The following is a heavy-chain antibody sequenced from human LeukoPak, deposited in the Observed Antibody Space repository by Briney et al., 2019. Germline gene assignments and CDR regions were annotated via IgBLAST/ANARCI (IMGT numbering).Heavy chain of an antibody. CDR3: VRGYSFGPYGMDV. J-gene: IGHJ6*02. CDR2: ISDSGGST. V-gene: IGHV3-64D*09. D-gene: IGHD2-15*01. CDR1: GFPFSSYA. Sequence: VQPGRSLRLSCSASGFPFSSYAMHWVRQAPGKGLEYVSAISDSGGSTYYADSVKGRFTISRDNSKNTLYLQMSSLRAEDTAVYFCVRGYSFGPYGMDVWGQGTTVTVSS.